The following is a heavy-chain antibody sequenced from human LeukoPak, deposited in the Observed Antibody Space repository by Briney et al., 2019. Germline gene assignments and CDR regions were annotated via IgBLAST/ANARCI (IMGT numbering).Heavy chain of an antibody. Sequence: SSVKVSCKASRGTFSSYAISWVRQAPGQGLEWMGRIIPIFGTANYAQKFQGRVTITTDESTSTAYMELSSLRSEDTAVYYCARDRPGYGDLIDYWGQGTLVTVSS. D-gene: IGHD4-17*01. J-gene: IGHJ4*02. CDR3: ARDRPGYGDLIDY. CDR1: RGTFSSYA. V-gene: IGHV1-69*05. CDR2: IIPIFGTA.